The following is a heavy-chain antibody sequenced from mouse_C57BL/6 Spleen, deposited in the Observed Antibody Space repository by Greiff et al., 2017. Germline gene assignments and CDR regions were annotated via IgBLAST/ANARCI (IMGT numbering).Heavy chain of an antibody. CDR3: ARQEYYYGSSSYAMDY. CDR2: ISNLAYSI. Sequence: DVQLVESGGGLVQPGGSLKLSCAASGFTFSDYGMAWVRQAPRKGPEWVAFISNLAYSIYYADTVTGRFTISRENAKNTLYLEMSSLRSEDTAMYYCARQEYYYGSSSYAMDYWGQGTSVTVSS. D-gene: IGHD1-1*01. CDR1: GFTFSDYG. J-gene: IGHJ4*01. V-gene: IGHV5-15*01.